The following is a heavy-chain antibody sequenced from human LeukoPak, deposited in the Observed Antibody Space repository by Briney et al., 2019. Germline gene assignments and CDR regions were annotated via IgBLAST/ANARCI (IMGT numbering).Heavy chain of an antibody. V-gene: IGHV3-21*01. CDR2: ISSSSSYI. J-gene: IGHJ4*02. CDR3: ASDRTVTTFDS. CDR1: GFALRSYT. Sequence: GGSLRLSCAASGFALRSYTVTWVRQAPGKGLEWVSSISSSSSYIYYADSVKGRFTISRDNSKNSLYLQMNSLRAEDTATYYCASDRTVTTFDSWGQGTLVTVSS. D-gene: IGHD4-17*01.